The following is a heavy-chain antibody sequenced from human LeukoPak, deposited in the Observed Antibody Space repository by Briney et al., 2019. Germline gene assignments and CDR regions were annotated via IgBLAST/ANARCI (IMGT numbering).Heavy chain of an antibody. D-gene: IGHD2-15*01. CDR3: ARDGKEGYFDY. Sequence: PSETLSLTCTVSGGSISSYYWSWIRQPPGKGLEWIGYIYYSGSTNYNPSLKSRVTISVDTSKNQFSLKLSSVTAADTAVYYCARDGKEGYFDYWGQETLVTVSS. J-gene: IGHJ4*02. CDR2: IYYSGST. V-gene: IGHV4-59*01. CDR1: GGSISSYY.